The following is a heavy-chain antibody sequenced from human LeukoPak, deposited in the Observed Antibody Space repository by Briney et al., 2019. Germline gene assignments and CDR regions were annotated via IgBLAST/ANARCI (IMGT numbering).Heavy chain of an antibody. D-gene: IGHD2-2*02. CDR2: IIPIFGTA. Sequence: GASVKVSCKASGGTFSSYAISWVRQAPGQGLEWVGGIIPIFGTANYAQKFQGRVTITADESTSTAYMELSSLRSEDTAVYYCARDLEEVPAAIRFGDYYYGMDVWGQGTTVTVSS. CDR3: ARDLEEVPAAIRFGDYYYGMDV. V-gene: IGHV1-69*13. J-gene: IGHJ6*02. CDR1: GGTFSSYA.